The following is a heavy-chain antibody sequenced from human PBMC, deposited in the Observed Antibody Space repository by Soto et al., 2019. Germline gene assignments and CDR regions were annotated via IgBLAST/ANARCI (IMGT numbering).Heavy chain of an antibody. CDR2: IIPIFGTA. J-gene: IGHJ4*02. V-gene: IGHV1-69*13. CDR1: GGTFSSYA. D-gene: IGHD4-17*01. CDR3: ARGAMTTVTNFDY. Sequence: SVEVSCKASGGTFSSYAISWVRQAPGQGLEWMGGIIPIFGTANYAQKFQGRVTITADESTSTAYMELSSLRSEDTAVYYCARGAMTTVTNFDYWGQGTLVTVSS.